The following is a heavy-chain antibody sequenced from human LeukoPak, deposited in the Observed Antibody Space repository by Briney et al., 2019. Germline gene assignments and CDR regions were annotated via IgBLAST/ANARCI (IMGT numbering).Heavy chain of an antibody. Sequence: PSETLSLTCTVSGGSISSGDYYWSWIRQPPGKGLEWIGYIYYSGSTYYNPSLKSRVTISVDTSKNQFSLKLSSVTAADTAVYYCARDHPTGPGYYYGMDVWGQGTTVTVSS. D-gene: IGHD4-17*01. J-gene: IGHJ6*02. CDR2: IYYSGST. CDR3: ARDHPTGPGYYYGMDV. CDR1: GGSISSGDYY. V-gene: IGHV4-30-4*01.